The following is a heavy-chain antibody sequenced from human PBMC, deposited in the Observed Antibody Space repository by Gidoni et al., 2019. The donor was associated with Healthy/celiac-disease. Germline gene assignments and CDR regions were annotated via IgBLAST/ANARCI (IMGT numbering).Heavy chain of an antibody. Sequence: QVQLVQSGAEVKKPGASVKVSCKASGYNFTSYYMNWVRQAPGQGLEWMGIINPSGGSTSYAQKFQGRVTMTRDTSTSTVYMELSSLRSEDTAVYYCARKDPLGGYYYGMDVWGQGTTVTVSS. CDR2: INPSGGST. CDR1: GYNFTSYY. V-gene: IGHV1-46*03. J-gene: IGHJ6*02. D-gene: IGHD3-16*01. CDR3: ARKDPLGGYYYGMDV.